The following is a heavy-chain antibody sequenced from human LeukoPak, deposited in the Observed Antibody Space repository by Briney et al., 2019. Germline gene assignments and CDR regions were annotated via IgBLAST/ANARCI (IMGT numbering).Heavy chain of an antibody. CDR2: ISSSSTYI. Sequence: GGSLRLSCAGSGFTFTSYSMNWVRQAPGKGLEWVSSISSSSTYISYADSMKGRFTISRDNAKNSLYLQMDSLRAEDTAVYYCARGTNGVWDFWGQGTLVTVSS. CDR3: ARGTNGVWDF. J-gene: IGHJ4*02. CDR1: GFTFTSYS. D-gene: IGHD2-8*01. V-gene: IGHV3-21*01.